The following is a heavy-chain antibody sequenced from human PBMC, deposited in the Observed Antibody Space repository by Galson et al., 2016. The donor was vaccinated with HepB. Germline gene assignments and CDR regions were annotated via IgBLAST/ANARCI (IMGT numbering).Heavy chain of an antibody. CDR2: IFSTGST. D-gene: IGHD3-10*01. CDR3: ARLPKTGAYFDP. J-gene: IGHJ5*02. CDR1: GGSVDNYY. Sequence: SETLSLTCTVSGGSVDNYYWSWIRQPPGRELQYIGRIFSTGSTEYNPSLEGRVTISVNTSKTQFSLKLTSMTAADMAVYYCARLPKTGAYFDPWGQGTLVTVSS. V-gene: IGHV4-59*02.